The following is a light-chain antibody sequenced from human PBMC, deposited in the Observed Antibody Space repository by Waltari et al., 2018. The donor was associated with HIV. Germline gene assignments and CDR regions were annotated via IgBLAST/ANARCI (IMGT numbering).Light chain of an antibody. V-gene: IGLV1-51*01. CDR2: DNN. CDR3: GTWDSSLGGWV. CDR1: SSNIWRNY. J-gene: IGLJ3*02. Sequence: QSVLTQPPSVSAAPGQKVTISCSGSSSNIWRNYVSWYQQLPGAAPKLLIYDNNRRPPGIPDRSSAAKSCTSATLGITGLQTGDEADYYCGTWDSSLGGWVFGGGTKLAVL.